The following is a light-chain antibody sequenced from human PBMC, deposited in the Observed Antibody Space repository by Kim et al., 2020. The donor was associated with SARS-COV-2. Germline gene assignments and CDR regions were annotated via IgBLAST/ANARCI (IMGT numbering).Light chain of an antibody. CDR3: RQHYSYPAT. V-gene: IGKV1-9*01. CDR1: QGISSY. Sequence: ASVGDRVTITCRASQGISSYLVWYQQKQGKAPKLLIYAASTLQSGVPSRFSVSGSGTDFTLTISSLQPEDVATYYCRQHYSYPATFGQGTKVDIK. J-gene: IGKJ1*01. CDR2: AAS.